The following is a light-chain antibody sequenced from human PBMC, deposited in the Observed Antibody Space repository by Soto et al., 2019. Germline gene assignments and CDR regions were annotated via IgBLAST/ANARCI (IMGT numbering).Light chain of an antibody. CDR3: HHLNGYQHA. J-gene: IGKJ4*01. V-gene: IGKV1-9*01. CDR1: QGMSTY. Sequence: DIQLTQSPSFLSASVGDTVTITFRASQGMSTYLAWYQQRPGKVPKLLIRSASTLQSGVPPRFSGGGSGTEFTLTVISLQPDDSGICSCHHLNGYQHAFRGGNNVDIK. CDR2: SAS.